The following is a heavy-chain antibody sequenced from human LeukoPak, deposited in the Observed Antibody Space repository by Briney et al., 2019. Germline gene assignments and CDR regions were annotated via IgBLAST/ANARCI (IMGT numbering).Heavy chain of an antibody. Sequence: SETLSLTCTVSGGSMTNHYWSWIRQPPGKGLEWISYIYQTGDTGYNPSLKSRATISLDMSKNQFSLKLSAVTAADTAVYYCARHEFAGPFAYWGQGALVTVSS. CDR1: GGSMTNHY. V-gene: IGHV4-59*08. CDR3: ARHEFAGPFAY. J-gene: IGHJ4*02. CDR2: IYQTGDT. D-gene: IGHD6-13*01.